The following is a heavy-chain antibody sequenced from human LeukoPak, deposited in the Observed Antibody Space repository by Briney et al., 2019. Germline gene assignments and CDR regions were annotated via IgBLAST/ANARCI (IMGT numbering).Heavy chain of an antibody. CDR3: ASSIAGYSSSWYY. D-gene: IGHD6-13*01. CDR2: IYSGGST. J-gene: IGHJ4*02. V-gene: IGHV3-66*02. CDR1: GFTVSSNY. Sequence: GGSLRLSCAASGFTVSSNYMSWVRQAPGKGLEWVSVIYSGGSTYYADSVKGRFTISRDNPKNTLYLQMNSLRAEDTAVYYCASSIAGYSSSWYYWGQGTLVTVSS.